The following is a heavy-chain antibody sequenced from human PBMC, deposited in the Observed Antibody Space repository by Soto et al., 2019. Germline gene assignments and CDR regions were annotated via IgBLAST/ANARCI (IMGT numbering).Heavy chain of an antibody. V-gene: IGHV1-69*13. CDR2: IIPIFGTA. D-gene: IGHD1-26*01. CDR1: GGTFSSYA. CDR3: ARDRFSGSYLGDY. J-gene: IGHJ4*02. Sequence: SVKVSCKASGGTFSSYAISWVRQAPGQGLEWMGGIIPIFGTANYAQKFQGRVTITADESTSTAYMELSSLRSEDTAVYYCARDRFSGSYLGDYWGQGTPVTVS.